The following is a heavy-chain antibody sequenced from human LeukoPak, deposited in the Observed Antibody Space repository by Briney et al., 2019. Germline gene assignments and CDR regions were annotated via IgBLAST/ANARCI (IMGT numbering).Heavy chain of an antibody. Sequence: SEILSLTCTVSGGSMSSYYWSWIRQPPGEGLEWIGYVYHSGSTNYNPPHKSRVTVSVDMAKNQISLKMSSVTAADTAVFYCARSRVWSDYWGYFDYWGQGILVTVSS. V-gene: IGHV4-59*01. D-gene: IGHD3-3*01. CDR1: GGSMSSYY. J-gene: IGHJ4*02. CDR2: VYHSGST. CDR3: ARSRVWSDYWGYFDY.